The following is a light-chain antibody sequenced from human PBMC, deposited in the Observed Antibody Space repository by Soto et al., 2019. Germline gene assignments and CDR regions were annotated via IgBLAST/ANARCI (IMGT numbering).Light chain of an antibody. V-gene: IGKV3-15*01. CDR2: DAS. J-gene: IGKJ1*01. CDR1: QSLNSN. Sequence: EIVMTQFPATLSVSPGERATLSCSASQSLNSNLAWYQQTPGQAPRLLIYDASTRATGIPVSFSGSGSGTELTLTISSLQSEDFSVYFRQQYNDWPTWTFGQGTKVDIK. CDR3: QQYNDWPTWT.